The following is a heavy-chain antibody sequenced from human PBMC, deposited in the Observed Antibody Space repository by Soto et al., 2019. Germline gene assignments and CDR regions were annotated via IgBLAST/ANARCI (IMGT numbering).Heavy chain of an antibody. V-gene: IGHV3-23*01. J-gene: IGHJ4*02. D-gene: IGHD5-18*01. CDR1: GFTFSSYA. Sequence: GGSLRLSCAASGFTFSSYAMSWVRQAPGKGLEWVSAISGSGGSTYYADSVKGRFTISRDNSKNTLYLQMNSLRAEDTAVYYCAKGSLGIQLWQPFDYWGQGTLVTVSS. CDR3: AKGSLGIQLWQPFDY. CDR2: ISGSGGST.